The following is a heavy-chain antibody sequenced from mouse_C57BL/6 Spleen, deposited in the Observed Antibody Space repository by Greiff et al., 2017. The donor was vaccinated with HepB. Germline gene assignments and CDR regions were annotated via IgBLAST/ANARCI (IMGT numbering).Heavy chain of an antibody. V-gene: IGHV5-6*01. D-gene: IGHD2-4*01. Sequence: EVQLVESGGDLVKPGGSLKLSCAASGFTFSSYGMSWVRQTPDKRLEWVATISSGGSYTYYPDSVKGRFTISRDNAKNTLYLQMSSLKSEDTAMYYCASAYDYDGYYAMDYWGQGTSVTVSS. CDR1: GFTFSSYG. J-gene: IGHJ4*01. CDR3: ASAYDYDGYYAMDY. CDR2: ISSGGSYT.